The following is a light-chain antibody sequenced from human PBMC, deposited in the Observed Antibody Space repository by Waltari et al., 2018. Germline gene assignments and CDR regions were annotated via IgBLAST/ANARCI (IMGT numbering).Light chain of an antibody. CDR3: SSYAGSNNWV. CDR2: EVN. CDR1: SSYVGGYNY. Sequence: QSALTQPPPASGSPGQAGTLSSTGTSSYVGGYNYVPWYQQHPGQAPKVMVHEVNKRPSGVPDRFSGSKSGNTASLTVSGLQAEDEADYYCSSYAGSNNWVFGGGTKLTVL. J-gene: IGLJ3*02. V-gene: IGLV2-8*01.